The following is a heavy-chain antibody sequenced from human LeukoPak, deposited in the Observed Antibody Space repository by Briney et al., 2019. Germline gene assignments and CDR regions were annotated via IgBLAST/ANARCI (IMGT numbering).Heavy chain of an antibody. CDR2: IYYSGST. CDR3: ARSSVLVGGAFDY. D-gene: IGHD2-15*01. Sequence: SSETLSLTCTVSGGSISSSSYYWGWIRQPPGKGLEWIGSIYYSGSTYYNPSLKSRVTISVDTSKNQFSLKLSSVTAADTAVYYCARSSVLVGGAFDYWGQGTLVTVSS. CDR1: GGSISSSSYY. J-gene: IGHJ4*02. V-gene: IGHV4-39*07.